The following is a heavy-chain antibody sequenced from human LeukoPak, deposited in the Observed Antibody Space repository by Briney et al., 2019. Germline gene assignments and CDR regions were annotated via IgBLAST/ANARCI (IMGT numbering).Heavy chain of an antibody. CDR2: IYYSGST. D-gene: IGHD2-15*01. Sequence: PSETLSHTCTVSGGSISSYYWSWIRQPPGKGLEWIGYIYYSGSTNYNPSLKSRVTISVDTSKNQFSLKLSSVTAADTAVYYCARAPYCSGGSCALNYWGQGTLVTVSS. CDR3: ARAPYCSGGSCALNY. J-gene: IGHJ4*02. V-gene: IGHV4-59*01. CDR1: GGSISSYY.